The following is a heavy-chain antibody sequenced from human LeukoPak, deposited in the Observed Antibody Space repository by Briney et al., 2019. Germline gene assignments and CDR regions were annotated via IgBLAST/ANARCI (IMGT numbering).Heavy chain of an antibody. Sequence: QPGGSLRLSCAASGFTFSSYAMSWVRQAPGKGLEWVSAISGSGGSTYYADSVKGRFTISRDNSKNTLYLQMNSLRAEDTAVYYCAKDFYDSSGYFILSGIDYWGQGTLVTVSS. CDR2: ISGSGGST. CDR3: AKDFYDSSGYFILSGIDY. J-gene: IGHJ4*02. D-gene: IGHD3-22*01. V-gene: IGHV3-23*01. CDR1: GFTFSSYA.